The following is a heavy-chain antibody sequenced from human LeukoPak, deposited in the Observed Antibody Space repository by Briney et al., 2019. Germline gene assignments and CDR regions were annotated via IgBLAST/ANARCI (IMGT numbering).Heavy chain of an antibody. CDR1: GYTFTTYP. D-gene: IGHD3-10*01. Sequence: ASVKVSCKASGYTFTTYPINWVRQAPGQGLEWMGRITPSNGNTDLAQKFQGRVTMTTDTSTRTAYMELTSLRPDDTAIYYCAREFRRAEFDPWGQGTLVTVSS. CDR3: AREFRRAEFDP. J-gene: IGHJ5*02. CDR2: ITPSNGNT. V-gene: IGHV1-18*01.